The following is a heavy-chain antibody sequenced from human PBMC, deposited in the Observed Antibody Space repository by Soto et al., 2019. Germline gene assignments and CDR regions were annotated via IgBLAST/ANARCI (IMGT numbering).Heavy chain of an antibody. CDR1: GFTVSSNY. V-gene: IGHV3-53*04. CDR3: ARALVVPAATSGYYYYYYMDV. J-gene: IGHJ6*03. Sequence: GGSLRLSCAASGFTVSSNYMSWVRQAPGKGLEWVSVIYSGGSTYYADSVKGRFTISRHNSKNTLYLQMNSLRAEDTAVYYCARALVVPAATSGYYYYYYMDVWGKGTTVTVSS. D-gene: IGHD2-2*01. CDR2: IYSGGST.